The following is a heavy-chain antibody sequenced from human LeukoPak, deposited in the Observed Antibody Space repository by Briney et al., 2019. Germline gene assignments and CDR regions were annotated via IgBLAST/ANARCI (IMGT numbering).Heavy chain of an antibody. D-gene: IGHD3-9*01. J-gene: IGHJ4*02. V-gene: IGHV3-48*01. CDR2: ISSSSSTI. CDR1: GFTFSSYS. Sequence: GGSLRLSCAASGFTFSSYSMNWVRQAPGKGLEWVSYISSSSSTIYYADSVKGRFTISRDNAKNSLYLQMNSLRAEDTAVYYCARGSRYFDWLLQNWGQGTLVTVSS. CDR3: ARGSRYFDWLLQN.